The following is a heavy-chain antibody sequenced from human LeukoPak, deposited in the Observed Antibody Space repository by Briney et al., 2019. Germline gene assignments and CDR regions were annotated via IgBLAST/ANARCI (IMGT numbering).Heavy chain of an antibody. J-gene: IGHJ6*02. CDR1: GGSISSYY. Sequence: SETLSLTCTVSGGSISSYYWSWIRQPPGKGLEWIGYIYYSGSTYYNPSLKSRVTISVDTSKNQFSLKLSSVTAADTAVYYCARDPVHYYYGMDVWGQGTTVTVSS. CDR3: ARDPVHYYYGMDV. V-gene: IGHV4-59*06. CDR2: IYYSGST. D-gene: IGHD5-24*01.